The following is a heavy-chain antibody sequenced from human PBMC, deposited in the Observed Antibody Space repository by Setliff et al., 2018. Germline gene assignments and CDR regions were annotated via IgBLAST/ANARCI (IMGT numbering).Heavy chain of an antibody. D-gene: IGHD3-3*01. V-gene: IGHV4-59*12. CDR3: ARERTIFGILVISGWFDP. J-gene: IGHJ5*02. CDR1: GGSIRNYY. CDR2: VYYTGST. Sequence: SETLSLTCTVSGGSIRNYYWSWIRQPPGKGLEWIGYVYYTGSTNYNPSLKSRVTISVDTSRNQISLNLTSVTAADTAMYYCARERTIFGILVISGWFDPWGQGTVVTVSS.